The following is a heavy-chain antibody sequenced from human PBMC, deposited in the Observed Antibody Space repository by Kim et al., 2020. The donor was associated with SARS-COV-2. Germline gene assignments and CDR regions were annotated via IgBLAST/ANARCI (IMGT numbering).Heavy chain of an antibody. Sequence: GGSLRLSCAASGFTFSSYGMHWVRQAPGKGLEWVAVIWYDGSNKYYADSVKGRFTISRDNSKNTLYLQMNSLRAEDTAVYYCARGNILTGYAHLYYYYGMDVWGQGTTVTVSS. CDR3: ARGNILTGYAHLYYYYGMDV. J-gene: IGHJ6*02. CDR2: IWYDGSNK. CDR1: GFTFSSYG. D-gene: IGHD3-9*01. V-gene: IGHV3-33*01.